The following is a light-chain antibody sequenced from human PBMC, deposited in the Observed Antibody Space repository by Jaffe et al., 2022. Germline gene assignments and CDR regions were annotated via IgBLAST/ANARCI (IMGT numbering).Light chain of an antibody. V-gene: IGKV4-1*01. Sequence: DIVMTQSPDSLAVSLGERATLNCKSSQSVLYRSNYKNFLAWYQQKPGQPPKLLIYWASIRESGVPDRFSGSGSGTDFTLTISSVQAEDVAVYYCQQYYSTPLTFGGGTKLEIK. CDR2: WAS. J-gene: IGKJ4*01. CDR1: QSVLYRSNYKNF. CDR3: QQYYSTPLT.